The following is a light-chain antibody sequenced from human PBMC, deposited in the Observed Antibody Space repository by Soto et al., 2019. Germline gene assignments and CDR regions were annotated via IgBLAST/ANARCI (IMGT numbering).Light chain of an antibody. J-gene: IGKJ5*01. CDR2: GAS. Sequence: EVEMTQSPATLSVSPGERATLSCRSSQSVSRKLAWYQQKPGQAPRLLIHGASTRATDIPARFSGSGSGTEFTLTINSLQSEDFAVYYCQQYNNWPPITFGQGTRLELK. V-gene: IGKV3-15*01. CDR1: QSVSRK. CDR3: QQYNNWPPIT.